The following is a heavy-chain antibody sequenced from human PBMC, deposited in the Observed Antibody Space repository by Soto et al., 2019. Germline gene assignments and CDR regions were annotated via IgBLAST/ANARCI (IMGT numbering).Heavy chain of an antibody. J-gene: IGHJ4*02. CDR3: ARRSGMGSYYPLDY. CDR1: GYSFTIYW. Sequence: GESLKISCKGSGYSFTIYWIGWVRQMPGKGLEWMGIIYPGDSDTKYSPSFQGQVTISVDKSISIAYLQWGSLKASDTAVYYCARRSGMGSYYPLDYWGQGTLVTSPQ. V-gene: IGHV5-51*01. D-gene: IGHD3-10*01. CDR2: IYPGDSDT.